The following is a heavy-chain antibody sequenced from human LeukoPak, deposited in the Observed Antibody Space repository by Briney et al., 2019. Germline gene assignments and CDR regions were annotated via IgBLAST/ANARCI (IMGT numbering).Heavy chain of an antibody. CDR1: GYTFTSYG. D-gene: IGHD6-13*01. V-gene: IGHV1-18*01. CDR2: VSIYNGNT. J-gene: IGHJ4*02. Sequence: ASVKVSCKASGYTFTSYGISWVRQAPGQGLEWMGWVSIYNGNTNYAQKFQGRVTMITDTSTRTAYMELRSLRSDDTAVYYCARDRLAAAGTDFDYWGQGTLVTVSS. CDR3: ARDRLAAAGTDFDY.